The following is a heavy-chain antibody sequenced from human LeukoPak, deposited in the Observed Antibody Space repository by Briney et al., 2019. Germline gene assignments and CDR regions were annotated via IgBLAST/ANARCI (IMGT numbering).Heavy chain of an antibody. D-gene: IGHD5-12*01. Sequence: PGGSLRLSCAASGFTFSDYYMSWIRQAPGKGLEWVSYISSSSSYANYADSVKGRFTISRDNAKNSLYLQMNNLRAEDTAVYYCARAQTLYSGYDSNWFDPWGQGTLVTVSS. CDR1: GFTFSDYY. J-gene: IGHJ5*02. V-gene: IGHV3-11*06. CDR3: ARAQTLYSGYDSNWFDP. CDR2: ISSSSSYA.